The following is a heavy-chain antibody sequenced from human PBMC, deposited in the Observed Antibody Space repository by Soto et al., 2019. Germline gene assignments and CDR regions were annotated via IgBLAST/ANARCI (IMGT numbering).Heavy chain of an antibody. Sequence: SLRLSCAASGFTFSSYGMHWVRQAPGKGLEWVSGITWNSRVLAYADSVKGRFTISRDNARNSLYLQMDSLRDEDTALYYCAKGRYDFWSPYYFDSWGQGTLVTVSS. D-gene: IGHD3-3*01. CDR1: GFTFSSYG. V-gene: IGHV3-9*01. CDR3: AKGRYDFWSPYYFDS. CDR2: ITWNSRVL. J-gene: IGHJ4*02.